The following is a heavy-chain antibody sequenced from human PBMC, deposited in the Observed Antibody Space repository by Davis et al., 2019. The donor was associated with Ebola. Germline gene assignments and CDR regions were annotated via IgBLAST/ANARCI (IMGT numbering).Heavy chain of an antibody. CDR3: ARYFDGGSYYFDY. CDR2: ISPIFDTP. D-gene: IGHD3-9*01. Sequence: SVKVSCKTSGGSFSSHPISWARQAPRQGLEWMGGISPIFDTPHYAQKFQGRITITADASTSTAYMELSSLRSEDTATYFCARYFDGGSYYFDYWGPGTPVTVSS. J-gene: IGHJ4*02. CDR1: GGSFSSHP. V-gene: IGHV1-69*13.